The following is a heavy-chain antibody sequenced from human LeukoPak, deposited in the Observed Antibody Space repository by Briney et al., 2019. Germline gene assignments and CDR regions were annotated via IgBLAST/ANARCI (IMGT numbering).Heavy chain of an antibody. Sequence: ASLKVSCEISGYTLTELSMHCVRQAPGKGLEWMGGFDPEDGETIYAQKFQGRVTMTEDTSTDTAYMELSSLRSEDTAVYYCATVRLRPAIYYYYYGMDVWGQGTTVTVSS. CDR3: ATVRLRPAIYYYYYGMDV. CDR1: GYTLTELS. J-gene: IGHJ6*02. CDR2: FDPEDGET. D-gene: IGHD2-15*01. V-gene: IGHV1-24*01.